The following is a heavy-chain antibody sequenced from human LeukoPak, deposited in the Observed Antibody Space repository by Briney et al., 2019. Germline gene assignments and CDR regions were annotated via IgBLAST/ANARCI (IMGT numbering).Heavy chain of an antibody. CDR3: ASVSSSSYWFDP. CDR1: GGSISSSSYY. Sequence: PSETLSLTCTVSGGSISSSSYYWGWIRQPPGKGLEWIGSIYYSGSTYYNPSLKSRVTISVDTSKNQFSLKLSSVTAADTAVYYCASVSSSSYWFDPWGQETLVTVSS. CDR2: IYYSGST. V-gene: IGHV4-39*07. J-gene: IGHJ5*02. D-gene: IGHD6-13*01.